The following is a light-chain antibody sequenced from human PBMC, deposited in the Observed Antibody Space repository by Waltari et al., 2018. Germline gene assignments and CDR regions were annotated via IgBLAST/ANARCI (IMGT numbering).Light chain of an antibody. CDR2: VNT. CDR3: AAWDSSLNGFWA. V-gene: IGLV1-44*01. J-gene: IGLJ3*02. Sequence: QSVLTQPPSASGTPGQRVTISCSGSSSNIGTNTVNWYQQLPGTAPKLLIYVNTQRPSGVPDRFSGSKSGTSASLAISGLQSGDEADYYCAAWDSSLNGFWAFGGGTKLTVL. CDR1: SSNIGTNT.